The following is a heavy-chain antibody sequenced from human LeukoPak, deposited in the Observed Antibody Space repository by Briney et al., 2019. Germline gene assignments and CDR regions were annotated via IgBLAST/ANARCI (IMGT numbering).Heavy chain of an antibody. V-gene: IGHV3-7*04. J-gene: IGHJ4*02. CDR3: AMDRGIAVAGTFWDY. D-gene: IGHD6-19*01. CDR1: GFTFSSYW. CDR2: IKQDGSEK. Sequence: PGGSLRLSCAASGFTFSSYWMSWVRQAPGKGLEWVANIKQDGSEKYYVDSVKGRFTISRDNAKNSLYLQMNSLRAEDTAVYYCAMDRGIAVAGTFWDYWGQGTLVTVSS.